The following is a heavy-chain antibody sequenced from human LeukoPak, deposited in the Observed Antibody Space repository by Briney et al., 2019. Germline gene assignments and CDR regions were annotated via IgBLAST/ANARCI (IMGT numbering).Heavy chain of an antibody. CDR2: IYYSGST. V-gene: IGHV4-39*07. Sequence: SETLSLTCTVSGGSISSSSYYWGWIRQPPGKGLEWIGSIYYSGSTYYNPSLKSRVTISVDTSKNQFSLKLSSVTAADTAVYYCARAPVVVVETAASWFDPWGQGTLVTVSS. J-gene: IGHJ5*02. CDR3: ARAPVVVVETAASWFDP. CDR1: GGSISSSSYY. D-gene: IGHD2-15*01.